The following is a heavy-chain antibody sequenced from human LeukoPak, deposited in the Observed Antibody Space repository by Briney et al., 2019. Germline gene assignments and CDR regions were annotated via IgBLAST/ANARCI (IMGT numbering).Heavy chain of an antibody. V-gene: IGHV1-69*13. D-gene: IGHD4-23*01. J-gene: IGHJ4*02. CDR1: GGTFSSHT. Sequence: SVKVSCKASGGTFSSHTINWVRQAAGQGLEWMGGIIPIFGTANYEQKFQGRVTITAVESTSTAYVEVSSLRSEDTAVYYCARGWLAETMVVTPYNYWGQGTLVTVSS. CDR2: IIPIFGTA. CDR3: ARGWLAETMVVTPYNY.